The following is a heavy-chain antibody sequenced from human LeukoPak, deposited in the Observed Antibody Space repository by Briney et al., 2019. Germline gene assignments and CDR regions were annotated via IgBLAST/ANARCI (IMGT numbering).Heavy chain of an antibody. D-gene: IGHD2-15*01. V-gene: IGHV1-3*01. CDR2: INAGNGNT. CDR1: GYTFTSYA. CDR3: ARRPSHSYCSGGSCPEAFDI. J-gene: IGHJ3*02. Sequence: ASVKVSCKASGYTFTSYAMHWVRQAPGQRLEWMGWINAGNGNTKYSQKFQGRVTITRDTSASTAYMELSSLRSEDTAVYYCARRPSHSYCSGGSCPEAFDIWGQGTMVTVSS.